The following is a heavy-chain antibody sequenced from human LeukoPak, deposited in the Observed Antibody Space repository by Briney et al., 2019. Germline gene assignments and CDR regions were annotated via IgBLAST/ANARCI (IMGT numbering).Heavy chain of an antibody. Sequence: GGSLRLSCAASGFTFSSYGMHWVRQAPGKGLEWVAFILYDGSDKYYADSVKGRFTISRDNSKNTLYLQMNSLRAEDTAVYYCARATFGAYYYYMDVWGKGTTVTVSS. CDR3: ARATFGAYYYYMDV. D-gene: IGHD3-10*01. J-gene: IGHJ6*03. V-gene: IGHV3-30*02. CDR2: ILYDGSDK. CDR1: GFTFSSYG.